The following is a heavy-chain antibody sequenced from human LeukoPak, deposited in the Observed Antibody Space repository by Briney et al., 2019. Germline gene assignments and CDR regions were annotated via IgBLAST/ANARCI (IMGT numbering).Heavy chain of an antibody. CDR1: GYTFTSYY. J-gene: IGHJ6*03. D-gene: IGHD3-10*01. V-gene: IGHV1-46*01. CDR2: INPSGGST. Sequence: RASVKVSCKASGYTFTSYYMHWVRQAPGQGLEWMGIINPSGGSTSYAQKFQGRVTMTRDMSTSTVYMELSSLRSEDTAVYYCARGDSGSYVKGGYMDVWGKGTTVTVSS. CDR3: ARGDSGSYVKGGYMDV.